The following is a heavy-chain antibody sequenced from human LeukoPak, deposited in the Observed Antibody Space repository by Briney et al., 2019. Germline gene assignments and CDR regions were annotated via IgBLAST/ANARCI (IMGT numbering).Heavy chain of an antibody. CDR3: ARRVVNENCFDP. D-gene: IGHD1-1*01. Sequence: SETLSLTCTVSGGSIRSTSYSWVWLRHPPVKGLEWIGSIYYSGSTYYSPSLKSRVIISVDTTKNQFSLKLRSVTAADTADYYWARRVVNENCFDPWGQGTLVTVSS. CDR2: IYYSGST. V-gene: IGHV4-39*01. CDR1: GGSIRSTSYS. J-gene: IGHJ5*02.